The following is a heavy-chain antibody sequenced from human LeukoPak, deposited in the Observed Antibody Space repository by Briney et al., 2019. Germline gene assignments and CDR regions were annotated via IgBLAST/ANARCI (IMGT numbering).Heavy chain of an antibody. Sequence: PGGSLRLSCAASGFTFSSYAMNWVRQAPGKGLEWVPAISSSGGGTYHADSVRGRFTISRDNSKNTLSLQMNSLRAEDTAVYYCAKGFNQYCSSTSCYFDYWGQGTLVTVSS. J-gene: IGHJ4*02. CDR1: GFTFSSYA. CDR3: AKGFNQYCSSTSCYFDY. V-gene: IGHV3-23*01. D-gene: IGHD2-2*01. CDR2: ISSSGGGT.